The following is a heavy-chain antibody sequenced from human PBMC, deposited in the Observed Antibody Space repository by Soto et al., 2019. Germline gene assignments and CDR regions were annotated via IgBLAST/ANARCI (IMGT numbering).Heavy chain of an antibody. V-gene: IGHV3-33*01. CDR2: IWSDGNNK. Sequence: QVQLVESGGGVVQPGRSLRLSCAASGFTFSSFGMHWVRQAPGKGLEWVAVIWSDGNNKYYADSVKGRFTISRDNSKNTLYLQMNSLRAEDTAVYYCASPITDSGSVHWGQGTLVTVSS. J-gene: IGHJ4*02. CDR3: ASPITDSGSVH. CDR1: GFTFSSFG. D-gene: IGHD1-26*01.